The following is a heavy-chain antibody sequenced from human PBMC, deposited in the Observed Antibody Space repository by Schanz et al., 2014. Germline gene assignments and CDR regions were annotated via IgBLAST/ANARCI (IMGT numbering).Heavy chain of an antibody. Sequence: QLQLQESGPGLVKASETLSLTCSVSGGSINSGGYRWGWIRQPPGKGLEWIGTMYSSGSTYYNPSHKGGGTIPTDTLRTHFSRKVFSVPAADTALYYCARLRGGGVIITTWGQGTLVTVSS. J-gene: IGHJ5*02. D-gene: IGHD3-10*01. CDR1: GGSINSGGYR. V-gene: IGHV4-39*01. CDR2: MYSSGST. CDR3: ARLRGGGVIITT.